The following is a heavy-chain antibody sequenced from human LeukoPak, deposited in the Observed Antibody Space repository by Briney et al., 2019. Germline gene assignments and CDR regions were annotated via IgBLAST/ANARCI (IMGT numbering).Heavy chain of an antibody. D-gene: IGHD3-16*01. CDR3: ASYPRSLEQ. J-gene: IGHJ4*02. V-gene: IGHV3-23*01. CDR2: ISGTGGTT. Sequence: GGSLRLSCAASGFTFSSYAMSWVRQAPGKGLEWVSSISGTGGTTYYADSVKGRFTISRDNSKNTLCLQMNSLRAEDTAIYYCASYPRSLEQWGQGTLVTVSS. CDR1: GFTFSSYA.